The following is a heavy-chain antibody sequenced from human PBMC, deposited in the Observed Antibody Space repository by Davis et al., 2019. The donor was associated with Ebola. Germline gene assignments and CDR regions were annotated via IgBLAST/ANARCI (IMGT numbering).Heavy chain of an antibody. V-gene: IGHV5-51*01. CDR2: IYPGDSDP. D-gene: IGHD2-2*01. J-gene: IGHJ6*02. CDR3: ARLANIVGVPAGGMDV. Sequence: TVSCKGSGYSFTSYWIGWVRQMPGKGLEWMGIIYPGDSDPRYSPSFQGQVTISADKSISTAYLQWSSLKASDPAMYYCARLANIVGVPAGGMDVWGQGTTVTVSS. CDR1: GYSFTSYW.